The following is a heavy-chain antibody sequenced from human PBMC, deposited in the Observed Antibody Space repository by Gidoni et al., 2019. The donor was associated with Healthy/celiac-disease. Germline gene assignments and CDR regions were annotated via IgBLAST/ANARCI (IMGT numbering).Heavy chain of an antibody. V-gene: IGHV3-9*01. D-gene: IGHD3-22*01. CDR1: GFTFVYYA. CDR3: ATSRDYYDSSGYGAAFDI. CDR2: ISWNSGSI. Sequence: EVQLVESGGGLVQPGRSLRLSCAASGFTFVYYAMHWVRQAPGKGLEWVSGISWNSGSIGYADSVKGRFTISRDNAKNSLYLQMNSLRAEDTALYYCATSRDYYDSSGYGAAFDIWGQGTMVTVSS. J-gene: IGHJ3*02.